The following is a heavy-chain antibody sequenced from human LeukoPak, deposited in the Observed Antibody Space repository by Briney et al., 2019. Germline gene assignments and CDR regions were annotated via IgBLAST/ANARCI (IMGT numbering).Heavy chain of an antibody. J-gene: IGHJ4*02. CDR3: ASPRRYYGDYYSY. CDR1: GGSITSSSYY. V-gene: IGHV4-39*01. Sequence: SETLSLTCTVAGGSITSSSYYWGWIRQPPGKGLEWIASIYYSGSTYYNPSLKSRVTISVDTSKNQFSLKVISVTAADTAVYYCASPRRYYGDYYSYWGQGTLVTVSS. CDR2: IYYSGST. D-gene: IGHD4-17*01.